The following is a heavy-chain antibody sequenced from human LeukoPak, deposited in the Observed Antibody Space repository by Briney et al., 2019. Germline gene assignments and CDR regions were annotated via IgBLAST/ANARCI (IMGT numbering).Heavy chain of an antibody. D-gene: IGHD3-9*01. CDR1: GFTFNNHA. V-gene: IGHV3-23*01. J-gene: IGHJ4*02. Sequence: GGSLRLSCAASGFTFNNHAMNWVRQAPGKGLEWVSATGGSGDTTYYAHSVQGRFTISRDNSKNMVFLQMNSLRVDDTAVHYCAKAADWLATDYIDYRGQGTLVTVSS. CDR2: TGGSGDTT. CDR3: AKAADWLATDYIDY.